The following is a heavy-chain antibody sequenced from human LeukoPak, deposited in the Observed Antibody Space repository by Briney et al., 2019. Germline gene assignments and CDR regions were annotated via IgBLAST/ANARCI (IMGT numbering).Heavy chain of an antibody. V-gene: IGHV1-69*13. CDR1: GGTFTYYA. Sequence: SVKVSCKTSGGTFTYYAYGWVRQAPGRGLEWMGDVTPIFASTNFAQRFLGRLTFTADESSSTVYMELNSLRSEDTAIYYCARGDFFDSAAREPFDVWGQGTLVIVSS. CDR3: ARGDFFDSAAREPFDV. J-gene: IGHJ3*01. CDR2: VTPIFAST. D-gene: IGHD3-22*01.